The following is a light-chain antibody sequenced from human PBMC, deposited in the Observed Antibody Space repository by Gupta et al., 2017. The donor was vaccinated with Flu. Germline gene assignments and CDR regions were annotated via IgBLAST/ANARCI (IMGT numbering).Light chain of an antibody. J-gene: IGLJ3*02. V-gene: IGLV3-25*02. Sequence: SYELTQPPSVSASAGQTARITCPGDALPKQYAHWYQQKPGQAHVLVIFKDSGRPSGITERFSGSSSGTTVTLTISVVQAEDDAVYYCQSPNRSGTYPWVVGGGTKLTVL. CDR2: KDS. CDR1: ALPKQY. CDR3: QSPNRSGTYPWV.